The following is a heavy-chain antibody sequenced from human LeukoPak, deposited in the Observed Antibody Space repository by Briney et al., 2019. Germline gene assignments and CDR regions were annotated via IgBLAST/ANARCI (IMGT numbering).Heavy chain of an antibody. CDR1: GYTFTSYY. CDR2: ISYDGSNK. CDR3: ARVEFDY. V-gene: IGHV3-33*05. J-gene: IGHJ4*02. Sequence: SCKASGYTFTSYYMHWVRQAPGKGLEWVAIISYDGSNKYYADSVKGRFTISRDNSKNTLYLQMNSLRAEDTAVYYCARVEFDYWGQGTLVTVSS.